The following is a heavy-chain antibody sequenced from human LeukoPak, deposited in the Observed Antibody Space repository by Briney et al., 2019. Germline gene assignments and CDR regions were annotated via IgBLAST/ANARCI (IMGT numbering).Heavy chain of an antibody. CDR2: IHISGST. CDR3: AREKIGTGTILGKDYYYMDV. J-gene: IGHJ6*03. CDR1: GGSISSGSYC. D-gene: IGHD1-1*01. Sequence: SETLSLTCTVSGGSISSGSYCWSWIRQPAGKGLEWIGHIHISGSTNYNPSLKSRVTISVDTSKNQFSLKLTSVTAADTAVYYCAREKIGTGTILGKDYYYMDVWGKGATVTVSS. V-gene: IGHV4-61*09.